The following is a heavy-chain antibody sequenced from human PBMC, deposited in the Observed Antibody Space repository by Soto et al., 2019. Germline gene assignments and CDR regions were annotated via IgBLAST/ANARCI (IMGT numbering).Heavy chain of an antibody. J-gene: IGHJ4*02. CDR2: VHNSWSI. Sequence: SETLSLTCTVSGVSITSDSHFWGWIRQPPGKGLEWIGSVHNSWSIQYNPSLKSRVSISVDTSQSQFSLKLSSVTAADTAVYYCARHRGSYFDYWGQGTLVTVSS. V-gene: IGHV4-39*01. CDR1: GVSITSDSHF. D-gene: IGHD1-26*01. CDR3: ARHRGSYFDY.